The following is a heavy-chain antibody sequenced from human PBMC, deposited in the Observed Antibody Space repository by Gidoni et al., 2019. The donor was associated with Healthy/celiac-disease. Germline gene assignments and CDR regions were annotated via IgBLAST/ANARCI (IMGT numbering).Heavy chain of an antibody. V-gene: IGHV2-5*02. CDR1: GFSLSTSGVG. CDR2: IFWDDDK. J-gene: IGHJ4*02. CDR3: AHKGGFTMVRGVIMPFDY. Sequence: QITLKESGPTLVKPTQTLTLTCTFSGFSLSTSGVGVGWIRQPPGKALEWLALIFWDDDKRYSPSLKSRLTITKDTSKNQVVLTMTNMDPVDTATYYCAHKGGFTMVRGVIMPFDYWGQGTLVTVSS. D-gene: IGHD3-10*01.